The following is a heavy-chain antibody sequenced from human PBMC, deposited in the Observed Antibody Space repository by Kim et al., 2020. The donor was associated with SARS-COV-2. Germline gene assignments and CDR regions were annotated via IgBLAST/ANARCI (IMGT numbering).Heavy chain of an antibody. V-gene: IGHV3-30*18. CDR3: AKDSQGGYSNGSNFDY. CDR2: ISYDGSNK. Sequence: GGSLRLSCAASGFTFSSYGMHWVRQAPGKGLEWVAVISYDGSNKYYADSVKGRFTISRDNSKNTLYLQMNSLRAEDTAVYYCAKDSQGGYSNGSNFDYWG. J-gene: IGHJ4*01. D-gene: IGHD5-18*01. CDR1: GFTFSSYG.